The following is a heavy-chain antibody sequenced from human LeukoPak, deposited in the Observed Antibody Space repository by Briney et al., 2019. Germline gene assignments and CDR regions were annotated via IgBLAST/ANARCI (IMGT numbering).Heavy chain of an antibody. CDR1: GGTFSSYA. J-gene: IGHJ6*02. Sequence: ASVKVSCKASGGTFSSYAISWVRQAPGQGLEWMGGIIPIFGTANYAQKFQGRVTITADESTSTAYIELSSLRSEDTAVYYCARGKGWRAHYYYYGMDVWGQGTTVTVSS. CDR2: IIPIFGTA. V-gene: IGHV1-69*13. D-gene: IGHD3-3*01. CDR3: ARGKGWRAHYYYYGMDV.